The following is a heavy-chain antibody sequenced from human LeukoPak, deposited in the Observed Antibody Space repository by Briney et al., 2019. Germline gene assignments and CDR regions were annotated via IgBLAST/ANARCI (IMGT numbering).Heavy chain of an antibody. CDR2: ISDSGSSN. V-gene: IGHV3-23*01. Sequence: PGGSLSLSCAASVHTFNSYYMMWVRQATGKALFWVYGISDSGSSNYYADCVKGRFTISRDNSKNTLYLQMNSLRAEDTAVYYCSKDAAGSDYWGQGTLVTVSS. CDR3: SKDAAGSDY. CDR1: VHTFNSYY. J-gene: IGHJ4*02. D-gene: IGHD6-13*01.